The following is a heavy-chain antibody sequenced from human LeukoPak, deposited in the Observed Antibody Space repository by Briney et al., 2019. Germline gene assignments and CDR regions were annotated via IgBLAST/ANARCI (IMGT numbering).Heavy chain of an antibody. J-gene: IGHJ4*02. CDR1: GFTFSSYA. CDR3: AIGIKCFDY. D-gene: IGHD3-10*01. CDR2: ISGGGGST. Sequence: GGSLRLSCAASGFTFSSYAMGWVRQAPGKGLEWVSGISGGGGSTYYADSVKGRFTISRDDSKNPLHLQMNSLRAEDTAVYYCAIGIKCFDYWGQGTLVTVSS. V-gene: IGHV3-23*01.